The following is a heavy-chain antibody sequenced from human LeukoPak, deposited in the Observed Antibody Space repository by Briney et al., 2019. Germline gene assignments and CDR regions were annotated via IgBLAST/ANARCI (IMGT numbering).Heavy chain of an antibody. CDR3: ARHHSSSSGRYYYYYMDV. Sequence: SETLSLTCTVSGGSISIGSYYWGWIRQPPGKGLEWIGSIYYSGSTYYNPSLKSRVTISVDTSKNQFSLKVNSVTAADTAVYCCARHHSSSSGRYYYYYMDVWGKGTTVTVSS. J-gene: IGHJ6*03. CDR1: GGSISIGSYY. V-gene: IGHV4-39*01. D-gene: IGHD6-6*01. CDR2: IYYSGST.